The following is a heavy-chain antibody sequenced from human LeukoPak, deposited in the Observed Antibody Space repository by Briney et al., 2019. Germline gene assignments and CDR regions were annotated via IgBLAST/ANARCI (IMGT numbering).Heavy chain of an antibody. CDR2: IRSKAHGGTT. CDR3: ARYLFAYDTSAQGGMDV. J-gene: IGHJ6*02. V-gene: IGHV3-49*03. Sequence: GGSLRLSCTAPGFTFGDNAMSWFRQAPGKGLEWVGVIRSKAHGGTTQYAASVMDRFSISRDDSNYIAYLQMNSLKAEDTAVYYCARYLFAYDTSAQGGMDVWGQGTTVTVSS. CDR1: GFTFGDNA. D-gene: IGHD3-22*01.